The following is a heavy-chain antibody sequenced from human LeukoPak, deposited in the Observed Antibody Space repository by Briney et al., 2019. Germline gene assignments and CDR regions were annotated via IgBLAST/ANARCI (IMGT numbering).Heavy chain of an antibody. CDR3: AKPQWLVRPSPGDFDY. CDR1: GFTFSSYA. V-gene: IGHV3-23*01. D-gene: IGHD6-19*01. J-gene: IGHJ4*02. Sequence: GGSLRLSCAASGFTFSSYAMSWVRQAPGKGLEWVSAISGSGGSTYYADSVKGRFTISRDNSKNTLYLQMNSLRAEDTAVCYCAKPQWLVRPSPGDFDYWGQGTLVTVSS. CDR2: ISGSGGST.